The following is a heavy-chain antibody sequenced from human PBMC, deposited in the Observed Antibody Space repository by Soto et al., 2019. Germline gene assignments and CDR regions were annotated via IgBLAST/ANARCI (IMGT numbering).Heavy chain of an antibody. J-gene: IGHJ5*02. CDR1: GFTFSNAW. Sequence: GGSLRLSCAASGFTFSNAWMNWVCQAPGKGLEWVGRIKSKTDGGTTDYAAPVKGRFTISRDDSKNTLYLQMNSLRAEDTAVYYCVVVPAAIFSWFDPWGQGTLVTVSS. V-gene: IGHV3-15*07. CDR2: IKSKTDGGTT. CDR3: VVVPAAIFSWFDP. D-gene: IGHD2-2*01.